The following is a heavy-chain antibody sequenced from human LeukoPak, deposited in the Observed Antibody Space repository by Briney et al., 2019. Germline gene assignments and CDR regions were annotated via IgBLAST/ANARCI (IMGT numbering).Heavy chain of an antibody. D-gene: IGHD6-25*01. J-gene: IGHJ3*02. V-gene: IGHV3-74*01. CDR2: INSEGSST. Sequence: GGSLRLSCAASGFTFSSYWMHWVRQAPGKGLVWVSRINSEGSSTSYADSVKGRFTISRDNAKNTLYLQMNSLRAEDTAVYCCARRSAAKDAFDIWGQGTMVTVSS. CDR3: ARRSAAKDAFDI. CDR1: GFTFSSYW.